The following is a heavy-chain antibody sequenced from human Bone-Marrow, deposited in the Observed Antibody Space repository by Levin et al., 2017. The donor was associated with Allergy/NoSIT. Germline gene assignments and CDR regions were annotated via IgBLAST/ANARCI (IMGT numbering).Heavy chain of an antibody. Sequence: GESLKISCAASGFTFSNYTMSWVRQAPGKGLEWVSSITGSGGNTYYADSVKGRFTISRDNSKNTLYLQANSLRAGDTAVYYCASLWRLAAPGAYWGQGTLVTVSS. CDR2: ITGSGGNT. CDR3: ASLWRLAAPGAY. V-gene: IGHV3-23*01. D-gene: IGHD6-13*01. CDR1: GFTFSNYT. J-gene: IGHJ4*02.